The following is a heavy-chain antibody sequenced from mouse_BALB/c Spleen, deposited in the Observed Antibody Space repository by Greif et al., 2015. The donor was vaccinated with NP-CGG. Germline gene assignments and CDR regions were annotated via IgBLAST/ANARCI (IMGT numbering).Heavy chain of an antibody. CDR2: IRNKANGYTT. D-gene: IGHD4-1*01. CDR1: GFTFTDYY. Sequence: EVKLMESGGGLVQPGGSLRLSCATSGFTFTDYYMSWVRQPPGKALEWLGFIRNKANGYTTEYSASVKGRFTISRDNSQSILYLRMNTLRAEDSATYYCARDTGTFAYWGQGTLVTVSA. V-gene: IGHV7-3*02. CDR3: ARDTGTFAY. J-gene: IGHJ3*01.